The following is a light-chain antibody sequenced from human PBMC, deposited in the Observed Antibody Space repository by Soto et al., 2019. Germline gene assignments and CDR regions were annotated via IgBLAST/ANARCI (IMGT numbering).Light chain of an antibody. CDR3: CSYAGSSTLYV. J-gene: IGLJ1*01. CDR1: SSDVGSYNL. Sequence: SVLTQPASGSGSPGQSITISCTGTSSDVGSYNLVSWYQQHPGKAPKLMIYEVSKRPSGVSNRFSGSKSGNTASLTISGLQAEDEADYYCCSYAGSSTLYVFGTGTKVTVL. CDR2: EVS. V-gene: IGLV2-23*02.